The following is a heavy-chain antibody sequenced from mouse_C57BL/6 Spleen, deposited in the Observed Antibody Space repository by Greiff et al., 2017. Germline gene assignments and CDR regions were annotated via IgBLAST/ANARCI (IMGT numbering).Heavy chain of an antibody. V-gene: IGHV1-50*01. CDR3: ARSHYDYGGGDGFAY. D-gene: IGHD2-4*01. CDR1: GYTFTSYW. Sequence: VQLQQPGAELVKPGASVKLSCKASGYTFTSYWMQWVKQRPGQGLEWIGEIDPSDSYTNYNQKFKGKATLTVDTSSSTAYMQLSSLTSEDSAVYYCARSHYDYGGGDGFAYWGQGTLVTVSA. J-gene: IGHJ3*01. CDR2: IDPSDSYT.